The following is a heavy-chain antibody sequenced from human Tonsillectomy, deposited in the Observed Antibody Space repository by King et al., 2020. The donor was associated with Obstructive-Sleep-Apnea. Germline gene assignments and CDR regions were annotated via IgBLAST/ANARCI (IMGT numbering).Heavy chain of an antibody. V-gene: IGHV3-72*01. CDR2: SRNKAKRDTT. CDR3: ARHFQGRTSNWHDP. CDR1: GFSISDYY. Sequence: VQLVESGGGLVQPGGSLILSCAASGFSISDYYMDWVRQAPGKGPEWVARSRNKAKRDTTDYAASVKGRFIISRDDSQNLLYLQMNSLRTDDTAVYYCARHFQGRTSNWHDPWGQGTLVTVSS. D-gene: IGHD2-2*01. J-gene: IGHJ5*02.